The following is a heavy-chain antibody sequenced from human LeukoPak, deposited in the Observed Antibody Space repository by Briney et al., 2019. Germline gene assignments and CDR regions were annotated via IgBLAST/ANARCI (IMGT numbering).Heavy chain of an antibody. V-gene: IGHV3-21*01. D-gene: IGHD3-22*01. CDR1: GFTLSNAW. CDR2: ISSSSSYI. J-gene: IGHJ3*02. CDR3: ASDAYYYDSSGYYGLYAFDI. Sequence: GGSLRLSCAASGFTLSNAWMNWVRQAPGKGLEWVSSISSSSSYIYYADSVKGRFTISRDNAKNSLYLQMNSLRAEDTAVYYCASDAYYYDSSGYYGLYAFDIWGQGTMVTVSS.